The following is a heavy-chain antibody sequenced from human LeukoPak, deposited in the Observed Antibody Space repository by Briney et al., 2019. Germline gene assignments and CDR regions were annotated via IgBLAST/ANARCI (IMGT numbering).Heavy chain of an antibody. CDR1: GGSISSYY. CDR2: IYYSGST. V-gene: IGHV4-59*12. D-gene: IGHD1-7*01. CDR3: ARESTGTTPFDY. J-gene: IGHJ4*02. Sequence: SETLSLTCTVSGGSISSYYWSWIRQPPGKGLEWIGSIYYSGSTYYNPSLKSRVTISVDTSKNQFSLKLSSVTAADTAVYYCARESTGTTPFDYWGQGTLVTVSS.